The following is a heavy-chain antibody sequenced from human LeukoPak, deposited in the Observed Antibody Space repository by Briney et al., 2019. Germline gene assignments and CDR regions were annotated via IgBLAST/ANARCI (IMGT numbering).Heavy chain of an antibody. V-gene: IGHV3-7*01. D-gene: IGHD3-16*01. J-gene: IGHJ4*01. Sequence: PGGSLRLSCAASGFAFSTYWMTWVRQAPGKGLEWVANINLDGNEVHYVDSLKDRFAISRDNARNSLYLQMNSLIAEDTAVYYCASGRHDFVHWGHGTLVTVSS. CDR3: ASGRHDFVH. CDR2: INLDGNEV. CDR1: GFAFSTYW.